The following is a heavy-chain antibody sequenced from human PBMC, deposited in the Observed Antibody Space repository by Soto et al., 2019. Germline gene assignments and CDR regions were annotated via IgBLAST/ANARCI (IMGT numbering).Heavy chain of an antibody. CDR3: ARAQGDV. Sequence: QVQLQESGPGLVKPSGTLSLTCTVSGGSISSSNWWTWVRKPPGKGLEWIREIYHTGTTNYNPSLKSRVTVAVDKFKSHFSLKMRSVTAADPAVYYCARAQGDVWGQGTTVTLSS. J-gene: IGHJ6*02. V-gene: IGHV4-4*02. CDR2: IYHTGTT. CDR1: GGSISSSNW.